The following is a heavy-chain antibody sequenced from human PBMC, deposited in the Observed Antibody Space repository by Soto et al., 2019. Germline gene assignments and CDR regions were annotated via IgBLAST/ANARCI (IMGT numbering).Heavy chain of an antibody. CDR3: ASGTTVNSGSSYRSYYYYYMDV. J-gene: IGHJ6*03. CDR1: GFTVSSNY. V-gene: IGHV3-53*04. CDR2: IYSGGST. D-gene: IGHD4-4*01. Sequence: GGSLRLSCAASGFTVSSNYMSWVRQAPGKGLEWVSVIYSGGSTYYADSLKGRFTISRHNSKNTLYLQLNSLRAEDTAVYYCASGTTVNSGSSYRSYYYYYMDVWGKGTTVTVSS.